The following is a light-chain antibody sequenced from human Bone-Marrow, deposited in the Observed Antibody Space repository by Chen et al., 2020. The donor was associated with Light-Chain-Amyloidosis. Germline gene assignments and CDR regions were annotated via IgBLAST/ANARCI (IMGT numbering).Light chain of an antibody. CDR1: DLPTKY. V-gene: IGLV3-25*03. CDR2: RAT. J-gene: IGLJ2*01. CDR3: QSADSGGTYEVI. Sequence: SYELTQPPSVSVSPGQTARITCSGDDLPTKYAYWYQQKPGQAPVLVIHRATERPSGISERFSGSSSRTTATLTISGVQAEDEADYHCQSADSGGTYEVIFGGGTKLTVL.